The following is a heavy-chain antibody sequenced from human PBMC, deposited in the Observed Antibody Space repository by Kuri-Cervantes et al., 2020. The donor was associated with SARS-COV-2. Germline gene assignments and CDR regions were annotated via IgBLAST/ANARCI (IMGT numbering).Heavy chain of an antibody. D-gene: IGHD2-2*01. CDR1: GFTFSSYW. CDR3: ARDLSDSSTPPHDP. V-gene: IGHV3-7*01. J-gene: IGHJ5*02. CDR2: IKQDGSEK. Sequence: LSLTCAASGFTFSSYWMSWVRQAPGKGLEWVANIKQDGSEKYYVDSVKGRFTISRDNAKNSLYLQMNSLRAEDTAVYYCARDLSDSSTPPHDPWGQGTLVTVSS.